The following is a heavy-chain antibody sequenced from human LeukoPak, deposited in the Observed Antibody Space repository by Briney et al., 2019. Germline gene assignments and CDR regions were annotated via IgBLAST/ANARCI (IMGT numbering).Heavy chain of an antibody. CDR3: ARIGRYFDWLLSP. D-gene: IGHD3-9*01. Sequence: SETLSLTCTVSGGSISSSNWWSWVRQPPGKGLEWIGEIYHSGSTNYNPSLKSRVTISVDKSKNQFSLKLSSVTAADTAVYYCARIGRYFDWLLSPWGQGTLVTVSS. J-gene: IGHJ5*02. CDR2: IYHSGST. CDR1: GGSISSSNW. V-gene: IGHV4-4*02.